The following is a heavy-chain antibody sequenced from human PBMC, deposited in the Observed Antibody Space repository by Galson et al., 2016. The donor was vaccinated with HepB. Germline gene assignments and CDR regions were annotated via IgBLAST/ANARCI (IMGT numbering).Heavy chain of an antibody. V-gene: IGHV3-23*01. CDR1: GFTFSSYA. CDR2: ISGSAGST. Sequence: SLRLSCAASGFTFSSYAMSWVRQAPGKGLEWVSAISGSAGSTYHADSLRGRFTISRDNSKSTLYLQLNSLRAEDTAVYYSAKLFRNFWSGKYYFMDAWGQGTKVTVSS. CDR3: AKLFRNFWSGKYYFMDA. J-gene: IGHJ6*03. D-gene: IGHD3-3*01.